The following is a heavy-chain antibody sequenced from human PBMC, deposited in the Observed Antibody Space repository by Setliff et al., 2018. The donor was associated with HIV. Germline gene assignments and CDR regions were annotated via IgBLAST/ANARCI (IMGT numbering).Heavy chain of an antibody. Sequence: SETLSLTCTVSGGSMSSYYWSWIRQPPGKGLEWIGYMYYSGSTNYNPSLKSRVTISLDTSKNQFSLKGNSVTAADTAKYFCARGTVSTSYYYYMDVWGKGTTVTSP. CDR1: GGSMSSYY. J-gene: IGHJ6*03. D-gene: IGHD4-4*01. CDR2: MYYSGST. V-gene: IGHV4-59*01. CDR3: ARGTVSTSYYYYMDV.